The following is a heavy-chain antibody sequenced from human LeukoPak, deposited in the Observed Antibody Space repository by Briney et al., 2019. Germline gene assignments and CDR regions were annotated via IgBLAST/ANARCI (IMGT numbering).Heavy chain of an antibody. J-gene: IGHJ4*02. CDR1: GFTFDDYA. CDR2: ISWNSGSI. D-gene: IGHD6-13*01. CDR3: SAAAGTKDY. Sequence: PGRSLRLSCAASGFTFDDYAMHWVRQAPGKGLEWVSGISWNSGSIGYADSVKGRFTISRHNSKNTLYLQMNSLRAEDTAVYYCSAAAGTKDYWGQGTLVTVSS. V-gene: IGHV3-9*01.